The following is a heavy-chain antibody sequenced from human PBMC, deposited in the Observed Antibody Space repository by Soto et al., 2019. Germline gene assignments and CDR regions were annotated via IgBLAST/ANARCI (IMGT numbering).Heavy chain of an antibody. CDR1: GGSISSYY. CDR2: IYYSGAT. Sequence: SETLSLTCTVSGGSISSYYWSWIRQPPGKGLEWIGYIYYSGATYYNPSLQSRVTISVDTSNNRFSLTLSSLTAADTAVYFCARLAYSGYLQTWGQGSLVTVSS. D-gene: IGHD1-26*01. V-gene: IGHV4-59*04. CDR3: ARLAYSGYLQT. J-gene: IGHJ1*01.